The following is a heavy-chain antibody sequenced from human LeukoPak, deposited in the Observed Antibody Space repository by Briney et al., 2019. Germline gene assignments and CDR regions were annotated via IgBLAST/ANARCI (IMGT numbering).Heavy chain of an antibody. D-gene: IGHD5-18*01. V-gene: IGHV4-34*01. CDR1: GGSFSGYY. CDR2: INHSGST. J-gene: IGHJ4*02. CDR3: ARGFGYSFGYIGY. Sequence: SETLSLTCAVYGGSFSGYYWSWIRQPPGKGLEWIGEINHSGSTHYNPSLKSRVTISVDTSKNQFSLKLTSVTAADTAVYYCARGFGYSFGYIGYWGQGTLVTVSS.